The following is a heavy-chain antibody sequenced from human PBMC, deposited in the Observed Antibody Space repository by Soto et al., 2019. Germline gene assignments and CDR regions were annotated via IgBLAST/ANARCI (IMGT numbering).Heavy chain of an antibody. D-gene: IGHD1-7*01. CDR3: AREANYPNWFDP. CDR2: ISSSSSYI. V-gene: IGHV3-21*01. CDR1: GFTFSSYS. Sequence: EVQLVESGGGLVKPGGSLRLSCAASGFTFSSYSMNWVGQAPGKGLEWVSSISSSSSYIYYADSVKGRFTISRDNAKNSLYLQMNSLRAEDTAVYYCAREANYPNWFDPWGQGTLVTVSS. J-gene: IGHJ5*02.